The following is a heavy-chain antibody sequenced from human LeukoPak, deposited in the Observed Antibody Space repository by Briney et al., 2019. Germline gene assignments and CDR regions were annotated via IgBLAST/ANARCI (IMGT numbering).Heavy chain of an antibody. Sequence: PGGSLRLSCAASGLTFSGSYDMKWVRQAPGKGLEWVAVIWYDGSKKYCADSVKGRFTISRDNSKKTLYLQMNSLRAEDTAVYYCAGYNGMDVWGQGTTVTVSS. D-gene: IGHD6-13*01. CDR3: AGYNGMDV. J-gene: IGHJ6*02. CDR1: GLTFSGSYD. CDR2: IWYDGSKK. V-gene: IGHV3-33*01.